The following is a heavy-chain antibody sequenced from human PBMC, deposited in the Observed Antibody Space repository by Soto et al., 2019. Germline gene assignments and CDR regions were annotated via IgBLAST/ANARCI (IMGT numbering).Heavy chain of an antibody. CDR1: GGTFSSYA. J-gene: IGHJ4*02. V-gene: IGHV1-69*13. D-gene: IGHD3-3*01. Sequence: ASVKVSCKASGGTFSSYAISWVRQAPGQGLEWMGGIIPIFGTANYAQKFQGRVTITADESTSTAYMELSSLRSEDTAVYYCASSLTIFGVVITNSIDYWGQGTLVTVSS. CDR2: IIPIFGTA. CDR3: ASSLTIFGVVITNSIDY.